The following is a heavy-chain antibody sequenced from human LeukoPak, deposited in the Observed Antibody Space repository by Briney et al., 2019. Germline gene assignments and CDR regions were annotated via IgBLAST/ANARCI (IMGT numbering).Heavy chain of an antibody. V-gene: IGHV3-74*01. J-gene: IGHJ4*02. CDR2: INSDGSIT. Sequence: GGSLRLSCAASGFTFTTYWMHWVRQAPGKGLVWVSHINSDGSITSYADSVKGRFTISRDNAKNTLYLQMNSLRAEDTAVYYCARDAVASYYFDYWGQGTLVTVSS. CDR1: GFTFTTYW. CDR3: ARDAVASYYFDY. D-gene: IGHD6-19*01.